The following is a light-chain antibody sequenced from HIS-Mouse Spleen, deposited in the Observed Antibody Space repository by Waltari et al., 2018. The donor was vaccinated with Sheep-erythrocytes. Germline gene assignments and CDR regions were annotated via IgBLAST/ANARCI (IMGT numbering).Light chain of an antibody. CDR3: SSYAGSNNWV. J-gene: IGLJ3*02. V-gene: IGLV2-8*01. CDR1: RSDVGGYTY. Sequence: QSALTQPPSASGSPGQSVTISCTGTRSDVGGYTYVPWYQQHPGKAPKLMIYGVSKRPSGVPDRFSGSKSGNTASLTVSGLQAEDEADYYCSSYAGSNNWVFGGGTKLTVL. CDR2: GVS.